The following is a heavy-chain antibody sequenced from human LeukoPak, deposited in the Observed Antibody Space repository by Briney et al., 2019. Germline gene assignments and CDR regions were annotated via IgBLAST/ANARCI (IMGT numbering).Heavy chain of an antibody. D-gene: IGHD1-26*01. CDR2: IKEDGSDK. J-gene: IGHJ4*02. CDR3: AREGELLVDY. CDR1: GFTFSSYW. Sequence: GGSLRLSRAASGFTFSSYWMIWVRQAPGKGLEWVANIKEDGSDKRYAESVKGRFTISRDNAKNSLYLQMNSLRAEDTAVYYCAREGELLVDYWGQGTLVTVSS. V-gene: IGHV3-7*01.